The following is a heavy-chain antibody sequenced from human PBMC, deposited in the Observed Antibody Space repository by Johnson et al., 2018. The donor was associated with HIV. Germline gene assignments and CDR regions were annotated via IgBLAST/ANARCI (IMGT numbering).Heavy chain of an antibody. J-gene: IGHJ3*02. CDR1: GFTFSTYG. Sequence: MQLVESGGGLVQPGGSLRLSCAASGFTFSTYGMHWVRQAPGKGLEWVAVIWYDGSKKYYVESVQGRFPISRDNSKNTLYLQMNSLRAEDTAVYYCAKVLSPRPWGDDAFDIWGQGTMVTVSS. D-gene: IGHD7-27*01. CDR2: IWYDGSKK. V-gene: IGHV3-33*06. CDR3: AKVLSPRPWGDDAFDI.